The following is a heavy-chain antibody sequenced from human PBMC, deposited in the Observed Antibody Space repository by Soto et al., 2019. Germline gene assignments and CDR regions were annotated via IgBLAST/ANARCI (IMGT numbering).Heavy chain of an antibody. CDR3: TRHGSGDYFLFDP. D-gene: IGHD4-17*01. CDR1: GFTFSSFW. CDR2: ASPDGTST. Sequence: GGSLRPSCAASGFTFSSFWMHWVRQAPGKGLEWVSRASPDGTSTSYADSVKGRFTISRDNAKNTLFMQMNSLRAEDTAVYYCTRHGSGDYFLFDPWGQGTLVTVSS. V-gene: IGHV3-74*01. J-gene: IGHJ5*02.